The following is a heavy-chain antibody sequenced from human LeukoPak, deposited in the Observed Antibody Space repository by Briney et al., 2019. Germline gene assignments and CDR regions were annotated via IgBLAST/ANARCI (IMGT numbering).Heavy chain of an antibody. CDR3: ARRVEGNWFDP. V-gene: IGHV1-69*04. J-gene: IGHJ5*02. CDR2: IIPILGIA. D-gene: IGHD2-15*01. Sequence: GASVTVSFKASGGTFISYAISWVRQAPGQGLEWMGRIIPILGIANYAQKFQGRVTITADKSTSTAYMELSSLRSEDTAVYYCARRVEGNWFDPWGQGTLVTVSS. CDR1: GGTFISYA.